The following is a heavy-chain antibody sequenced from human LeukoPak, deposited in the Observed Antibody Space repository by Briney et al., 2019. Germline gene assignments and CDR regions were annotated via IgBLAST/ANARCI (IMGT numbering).Heavy chain of an antibody. J-gene: IGHJ5*02. V-gene: IGHV1-2*02. Sequence: ASVTVSCKASGYTFTGYYMHWVRQAPGQGLEWMGWINPDGGGTNYAQNFQGRVTMTRDTSISTAYMELSRLRSDDTAMYYCARVSTLAVTGSFDPWGQGTLVTVSS. CDR3: ARVSTLAVTGSFDP. CDR2: INPDGGGT. CDR1: GYTFTGYY. D-gene: IGHD4-17*01.